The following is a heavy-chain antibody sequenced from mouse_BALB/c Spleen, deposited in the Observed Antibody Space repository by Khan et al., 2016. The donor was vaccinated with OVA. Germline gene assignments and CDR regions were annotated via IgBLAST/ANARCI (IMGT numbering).Heavy chain of an antibody. CDR2: INTYTGEP. D-gene: IGHD2-10*01. CDR3: ARPPYFSYTLDY. CDR1: GYTFTSYG. V-gene: IGHV9-3-1*01. Sequence: QIQLVQSGPELKKPGETVKISCKASGYTFTSYGMNWVQQSPGKALKWMGWINTYTGEPTYADDFKGRFAFSLETSASTAYLQINNLKNEDTATYFCARPPYFSYTLDYWGQGTSVTVSA. J-gene: IGHJ4*01.